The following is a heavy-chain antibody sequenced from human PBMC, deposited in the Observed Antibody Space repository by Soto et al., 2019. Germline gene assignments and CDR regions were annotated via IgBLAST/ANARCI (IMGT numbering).Heavy chain of an antibody. Sequence: EVQLLESGGGLVQPGGSLRLSCAASGFTFSSYAMSWVRQAPGKGLEWVSAISGSGGSTYYADSGKGRFTISRDNSKNTLYLQMNSLRAEDTAVYYCAKDRLRYSSSSGDYYWGQGTLVTVSS. CDR2: ISGSGGST. D-gene: IGHD6-6*01. CDR3: AKDRLRYSSSSGDYY. CDR1: GFTFSSYA. J-gene: IGHJ4*02. V-gene: IGHV3-23*01.